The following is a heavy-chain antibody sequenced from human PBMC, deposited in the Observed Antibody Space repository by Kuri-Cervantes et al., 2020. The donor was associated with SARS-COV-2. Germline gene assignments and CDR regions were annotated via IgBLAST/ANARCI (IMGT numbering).Heavy chain of an antibody. CDR2: TNTKTGDT. J-gene: IGHJ3*02. V-gene: IGHV1-2*02. D-gene: IGHD3-22*01. CDR3: VRFRYYDSMRNASDI. Sequence: ASVKVSCKASGYTFTGYYIHWVRQAPGQGLEWMGWTNTKTGDTKYAQNFQGRVTATRDTSISTAYMELSRLRLDDTAAFYCVRFRYYDSMRNASDIWGQGTMVTVSS. CDR1: GYTFTGYY.